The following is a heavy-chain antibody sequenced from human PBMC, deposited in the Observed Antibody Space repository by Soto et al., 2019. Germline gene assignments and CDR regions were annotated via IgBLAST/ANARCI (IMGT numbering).Heavy chain of an antibody. Sequence: GGSLRLSCAASGFTVSSYAMSWVRQAPGKGQEWVSSVSGSGGSTYYADSVKGRFTISRDNSKNTVYLQMSSLRAEDTAVYYCAKDRYYYDSSGLDYWGQGTLVTVSS. V-gene: IGHV3-23*01. D-gene: IGHD3-22*01. J-gene: IGHJ4*02. CDR2: VSGSGGST. CDR1: GFTVSSYA. CDR3: AKDRYYYDSSGLDY.